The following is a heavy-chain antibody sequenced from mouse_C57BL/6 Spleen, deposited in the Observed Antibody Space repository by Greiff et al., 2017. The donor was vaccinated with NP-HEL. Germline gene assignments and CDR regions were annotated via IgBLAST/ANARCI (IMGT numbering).Heavy chain of an antibody. V-gene: IGHV1-82*01. Sequence: VKLQESGPELVKPGASVKISCKASGYAFSSSWMNWVKQRPGKGLEWIGRIYPGDGDTNYNGKFKGKATLTADKSSSTAYMQLSSLTSEDSAVYFCARCYYGSSSYYFDYWGQGTTLTVSS. J-gene: IGHJ2*01. CDR1: GYAFSSSW. CDR2: IYPGDGDT. D-gene: IGHD1-1*01. CDR3: ARCYYGSSSYYFDY.